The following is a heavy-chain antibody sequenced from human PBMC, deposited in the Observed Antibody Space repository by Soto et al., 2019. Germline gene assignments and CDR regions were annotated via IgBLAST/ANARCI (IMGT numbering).Heavy chain of an antibody. Sequence: ASVKVSCKASGYTFTSYGISWVRQAPGQGLEWMGWISAYNGNTNYAQKLQGRVTMTTDTSTSTAYMELRSLRSDDTAVYYCARDRGYRYGYAHDDFDIWGQGTMVTVSS. CDR3: ARDRGYRYGYAHDDFDI. CDR2: ISAYNGNT. J-gene: IGHJ3*02. D-gene: IGHD5-18*01. CDR1: GYTFTSYG. V-gene: IGHV1-18*01.